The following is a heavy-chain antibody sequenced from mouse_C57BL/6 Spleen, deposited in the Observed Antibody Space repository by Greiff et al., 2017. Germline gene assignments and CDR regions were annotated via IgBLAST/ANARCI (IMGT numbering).Heavy chain of an antibody. Sequence: QVQLKQPGTELVKPGASVKLSCKASGYTFTSYWMHWVKQRPGQGLEWIGNINPSNGGTNYNEKFKSKATLTVDKSSSTAYMQLSSLTSEDSAVYYCARSITTVPYYFGYWGQGTTLTVSS. J-gene: IGHJ2*01. CDR2: INPSNGGT. CDR1: GYTFTSYW. D-gene: IGHD1-1*01. CDR3: ARSITTVPYYFGY. V-gene: IGHV1-53*01.